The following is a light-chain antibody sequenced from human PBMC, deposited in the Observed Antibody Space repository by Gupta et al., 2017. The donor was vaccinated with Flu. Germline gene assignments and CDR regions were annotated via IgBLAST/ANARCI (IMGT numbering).Light chain of an antibody. Sequence: SITISCTGTSSDVGAYNYVSWYHQYPDLAPKLLIYEVTNRPTGVSNRFSGSKSVNTASLTVSELQDEDEADYYCLSRASSLTYVFGTGTKVTVL. J-gene: IGLJ1*01. V-gene: IGLV2-14*01. CDR1: SSDVGAYNY. CDR2: EVT. CDR3: LSRASSLTYV.